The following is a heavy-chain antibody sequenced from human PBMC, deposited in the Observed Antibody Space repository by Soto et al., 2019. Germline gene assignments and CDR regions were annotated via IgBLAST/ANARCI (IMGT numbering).Heavy chain of an antibody. V-gene: IGHV4-4*02. Sequence: ASETLSLTCAVSGGSISSSNWWSWVRQPPGKGLEWIGEIYHSGSTNYNPSLKSRVTISVDTSKNQFSLKLSSVTAADTAVYYCARVGSGWYLYYFDYWGQGTLVTVSS. CDR3: ARVGSGWYLYYFDY. CDR1: GGSISSSNW. J-gene: IGHJ4*02. D-gene: IGHD6-19*01. CDR2: IYHSGST.